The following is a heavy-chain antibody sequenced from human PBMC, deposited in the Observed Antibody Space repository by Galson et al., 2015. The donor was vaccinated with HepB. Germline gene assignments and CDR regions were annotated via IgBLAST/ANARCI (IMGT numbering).Heavy chain of an antibody. V-gene: IGHV4-59*01. J-gene: IGHJ4*02. CDR1: GGSISSYH. CDR3: ARGASSKFDS. Sequence: TCTVSGGSISSYHWSWIRQPPGKGLEWIGYIYSSGTTNYNPSLKSRLTMSVDTSKNQFSLKLRSVTAADTAVYYCARGASSKFDSWGQGTLVTVSS. D-gene: IGHD2-15*01. CDR2: IYSSGTT.